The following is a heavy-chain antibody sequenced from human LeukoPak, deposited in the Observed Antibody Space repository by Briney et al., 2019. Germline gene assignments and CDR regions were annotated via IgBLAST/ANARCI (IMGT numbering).Heavy chain of an antibody. V-gene: IGHV3-48*03. D-gene: IGHD2-21*01. Sequence: PGGSLRLSCVASGFTLSSDEMNWVRRAPGQGLEWVSYISSGGRTIYYADSVKGRFTISRDNAKNSLYLQMNSLRADDTAVYYCARGHTYFDYWGQGTLVTVSS. CDR2: ISSGGRTI. CDR3: ARGHTYFDY. CDR1: GFTLSSDE. J-gene: IGHJ4*02.